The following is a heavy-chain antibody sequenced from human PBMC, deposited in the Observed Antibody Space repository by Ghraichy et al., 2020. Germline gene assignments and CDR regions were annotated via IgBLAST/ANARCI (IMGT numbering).Heavy chain of an antibody. J-gene: IGHJ5*02. V-gene: IGHV3-7*01. CDR3: ARAATIAGGTIGNDR. CDR1: GFSFSSSW. CDR2: IKQDGSAK. Sequence: GGSLRRSCAASGFSFSSSWMSWVRQAPGKGLEWVANIKQDGSAKYYVDSVKGRFTISRDNAKKSLYLEMNSLRAEDTAVYYCARAATIAGGTIGNDRWGQGTLVTVSS. D-gene: IGHD2-15*01.